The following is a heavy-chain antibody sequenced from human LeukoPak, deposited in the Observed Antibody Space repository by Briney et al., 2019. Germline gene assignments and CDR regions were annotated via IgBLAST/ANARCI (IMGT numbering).Heavy chain of an antibody. D-gene: IGHD3-10*01. J-gene: IGHJ4*02. V-gene: IGHV1-69*04. Sequence: SVKVSCKASGANLTTYGINWVRQAPGQGLEWMGRIIPIIAIAHYAQKFLGRITITADTSTSTAFLDLSSLTSEDTAMYYCARNFYGSGSYQHEPRKFDYWGQGTVVTVSS. CDR1: GANLTTYG. CDR3: ARNFYGSGSYQHEPRKFDY. CDR2: IIPIIAIA.